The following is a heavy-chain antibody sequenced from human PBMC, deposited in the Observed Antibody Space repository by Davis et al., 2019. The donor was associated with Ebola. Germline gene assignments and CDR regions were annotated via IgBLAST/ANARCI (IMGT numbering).Heavy chain of an antibody. Sequence: ASVKVSCKASGYIFTSYAIHWVRQAPGQRLEWMGWINAGNGNTKYSQKFQGRVTITRDTSASTAYMELSSLRSEDTAVYYSARSRVSPRDTVAGTMDYWGQGTLVTVSS. CDR3: ARSRVSPRDTVAGTMDY. J-gene: IGHJ4*02. D-gene: IGHD6-19*01. V-gene: IGHV1-3*01. CDR1: GYIFTSYA. CDR2: INAGNGNT.